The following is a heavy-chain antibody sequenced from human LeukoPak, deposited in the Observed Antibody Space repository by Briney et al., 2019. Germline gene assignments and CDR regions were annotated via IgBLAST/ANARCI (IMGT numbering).Heavy chain of an antibody. CDR1: GGSFSGYY. CDR2: INHSGST. J-gene: IGHJ6*03. D-gene: IGHD3-3*01. V-gene: IGHV4-34*01. Sequence: SETLSLTCAVYGGSFSGYYWSWIRQPPGKGLEWIGEINHSGSTNYNPSLKSRVTISVDTSKNQFSLKLSSVTAADTAVYYCARGRAYYDFWSGYYGRAYYMDVWGKGTTVTVSS. CDR3: ARGRAYYDFWSGYYGRAYYMDV.